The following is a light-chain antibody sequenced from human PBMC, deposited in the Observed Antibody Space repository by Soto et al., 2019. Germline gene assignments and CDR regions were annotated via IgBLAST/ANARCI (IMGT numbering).Light chain of an antibody. CDR1: ESVSSSY. J-gene: IGKJ4*01. Sequence: EIVLTQSPGTLSLSPGERATLSCRASESVSSSYLAWYQQKPGQAPRLLIYGASSRATGIPDRFSGSGSGTDFILTINRLEPEDFAVYYCQQYGSSPLTFGGGTKVDIK. CDR3: QQYGSSPLT. CDR2: GAS. V-gene: IGKV3-20*01.